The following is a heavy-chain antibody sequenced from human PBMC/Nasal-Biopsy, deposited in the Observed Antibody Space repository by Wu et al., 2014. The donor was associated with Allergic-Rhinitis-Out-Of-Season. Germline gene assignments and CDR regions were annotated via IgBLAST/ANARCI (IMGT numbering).Heavy chain of an antibody. CDR1: GGSVSSGGYS. D-gene: IGHD1-1*01. J-gene: IGHJ5*02. CDR2: VFDSGTT. Sequence: TLSLTCAVSGGSVSSGGYSWSWIRQPPGKGLEWIGYVFDSGTTYFNPSLKSRLSMSVDTSKNHFSLSLSSVTAADAAMYYCARHERTSAFSNNWFDPWGQGTLVTVSS. CDR3: ARHERTSAFSNNWFDP. V-gene: IGHV4-30-4*07.